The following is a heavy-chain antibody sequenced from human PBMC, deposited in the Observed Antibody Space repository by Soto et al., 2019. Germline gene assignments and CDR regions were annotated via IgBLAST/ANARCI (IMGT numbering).Heavy chain of an antibody. J-gene: IGHJ4*02. Sequence: GGSLRVSWAAAECTFSSYGMHWVRQAPGKGLEWVAVISYDGSNKYYADSVKGRFTISRDNSKNTLYLQMNSLRAEDTAVYYCAKDISGWPDYWGQGTLVTVSS. V-gene: IGHV3-30*18. CDR1: ECTFSSYG. CDR2: ISYDGSNK. CDR3: AKDISGWPDY. D-gene: IGHD6-19*01.